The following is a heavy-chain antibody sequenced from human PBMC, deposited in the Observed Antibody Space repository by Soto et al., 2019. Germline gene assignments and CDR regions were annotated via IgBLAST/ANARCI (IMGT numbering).Heavy chain of an antibody. CDR2: ISGSGGST. J-gene: IGHJ3*02. CDR3: AKDKDFVMATITAFDI. CDR1: GFTFSSYA. Sequence: PVGSLRLSCAASGFTFSSYAMSWVRQAPGKGLEWVSAISGSGGSTYYADSVKGRFTISRDNSKNTLYLQMNSLRAEDTAVYYCAKDKDFVMATITAFDIWGQGTMVTVSS. D-gene: IGHD5-12*01. V-gene: IGHV3-23*01.